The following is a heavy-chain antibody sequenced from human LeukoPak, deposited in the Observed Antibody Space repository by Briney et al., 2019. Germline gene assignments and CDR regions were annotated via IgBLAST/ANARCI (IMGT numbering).Heavy chain of an antibody. Sequence: GGSLRLSCAASGFTFSSYAMSWVRQAPGKGLEWVSAISGSGGSTYYADSVKGRFTISRDNSKNTLYLQMNSLRAEDTAVCYCAKVGGDSWYYDDWGQGTLVTVSS. D-gene: IGHD3-16*01. CDR1: GFTFSSYA. J-gene: IGHJ1*01. V-gene: IGHV3-23*01. CDR2: ISGSGGST. CDR3: AKVGGDSWYYDD.